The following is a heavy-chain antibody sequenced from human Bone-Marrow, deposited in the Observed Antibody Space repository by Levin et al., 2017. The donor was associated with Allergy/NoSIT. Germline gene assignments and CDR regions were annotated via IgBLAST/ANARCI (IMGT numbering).Heavy chain of an antibody. CDR1: GYSFTSYW. J-gene: IGHJ2*01. CDR3: ARMGIAVAGTKAWYFDL. V-gene: IGHV5-51*01. D-gene: IGHD6-19*01. CDR2: IYPGDSDT. Sequence: GGSLRLSCKGSGYSFTSYWIGWVRQMPGKGLEWMGIIYPGDSDTRYSPSFQGQVTISADKSISTAYLQWSSLKASDTAMYYCARMGIAVAGTKAWYFDLWGRGTLVTVSS.